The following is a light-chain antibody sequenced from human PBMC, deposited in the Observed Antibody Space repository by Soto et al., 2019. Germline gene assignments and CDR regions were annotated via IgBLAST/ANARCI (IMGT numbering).Light chain of an antibody. J-gene: IGLJ3*02. CDR2: EVS. Sequence: QSVLTQPASVSGSPGQSITISCTGTSSDVGGYNYVSWYQQHPGKAPKLLIYEVSNRPSGVSNRFPGSQSGNTAPLTISGLQAEHEADYYCSSYTSSSTPWVFGGGTKLTVL. CDR1: SSDVGGYNY. CDR3: SSYTSSSTPWV. V-gene: IGLV2-14*01.